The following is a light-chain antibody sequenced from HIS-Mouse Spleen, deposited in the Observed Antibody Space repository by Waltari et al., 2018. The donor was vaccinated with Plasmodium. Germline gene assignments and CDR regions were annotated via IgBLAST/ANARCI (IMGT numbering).Light chain of an antibody. V-gene: IGKV3-15*01. CDR1: QCVSSN. J-gene: IGKJ3*01. CDR3: QQYNNWSVT. Sequence: EIVMTQSPATLSVSPGERATLSCRASQCVSSNLAWYQQKPGQAPRLLIYGASTRATGIPARCSGMGSETEFTLTISSLKSEDFAVYYGQQYNNWSVTFGPGTKVDIK. CDR2: GAS.